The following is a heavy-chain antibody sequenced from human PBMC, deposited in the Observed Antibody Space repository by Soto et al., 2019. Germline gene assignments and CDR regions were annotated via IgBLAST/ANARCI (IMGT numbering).Heavy chain of an antibody. CDR3: ARGYRTSWYWFDL. J-gene: IGHJ2*01. CDR2: IYNSGST. V-gene: IGHV4-61*01. Sequence: QAQLQESGPGPVKPSETLSLTCTVSAGSVSGDTHYWSWIRQPPGKGLEWIGYIYNSGSTNYNPSLKSRVTISVDTSKNQFSRKLSSVTAADTAVYYCARGYRTSWYWFDLWGRGTLVTVSS. CDR1: AGSVSGDTHY. D-gene: IGHD6-13*01.